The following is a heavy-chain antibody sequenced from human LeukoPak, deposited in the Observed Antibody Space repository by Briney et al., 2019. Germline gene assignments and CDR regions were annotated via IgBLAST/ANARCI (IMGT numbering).Heavy chain of an antibody. J-gene: IGHJ3*02. CDR2: ISAYNGNT. Sequence: GASVKVSCKASGYTFTSYGISWVRQAPGQGLEWMGWISAYNGNTNYAQKFQGRVTMTTDTSTSTAYMELRSLRSVDTAVYYCARAILGVTAIGRNAFDIWGQGTMVTVSS. CDR3: ARAILGVTAIGRNAFDI. CDR1: GYTFTSYG. V-gene: IGHV1-18*01. D-gene: IGHD2-21*02.